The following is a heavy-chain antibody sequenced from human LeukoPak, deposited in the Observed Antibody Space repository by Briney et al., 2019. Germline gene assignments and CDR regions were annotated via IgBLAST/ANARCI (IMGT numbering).Heavy chain of an antibody. D-gene: IGHD6-13*01. J-gene: IGHJ4*02. Sequence: SETLSLTCTVSGYSISSGYYWGWIRQPPGKGLEWIGSIYHSGSTYYNPSLKSRVAISIDTSKNQFSLNLSSVTAADTAVYYCAREGYGYSWGQGTLVTVSS. CDR3: AREGYGYS. V-gene: IGHV4-38-2*02. CDR1: GYSISSGYY. CDR2: IYHSGST.